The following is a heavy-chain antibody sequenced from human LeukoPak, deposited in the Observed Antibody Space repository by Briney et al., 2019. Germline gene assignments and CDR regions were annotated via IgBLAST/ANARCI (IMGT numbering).Heavy chain of an antibody. D-gene: IGHD3-10*01. Sequence: GGSLRLSCAASGFTFSSYAMGWVRQAPGKGLEWVSAISGSGGSTYYADSVKGRFTISRDNSKNTLYLQMNSLRAEDTAVYYCAKEWFGELSRNWFDPWGQGTLVTVSS. CDR3: AKEWFGELSRNWFDP. V-gene: IGHV3-23*01. CDR2: ISGSGGST. J-gene: IGHJ5*02. CDR1: GFTFSSYA.